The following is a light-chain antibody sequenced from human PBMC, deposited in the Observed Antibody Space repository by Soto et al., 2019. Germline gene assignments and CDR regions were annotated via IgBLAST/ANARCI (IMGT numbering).Light chain of an antibody. CDR2: DAS. V-gene: IGKV3-15*01. Sequence: ETMMTQSPDTLSVSLGERATLSCRASQSLRSSLAWYQQKPGQAPRLLIYDASTRATGIPARFSGSGSGTDFTLTISSLQPDDFATYYCQHYNSYGTFGQGTKVDIK. CDR3: QHYNSYGT. J-gene: IGKJ1*01. CDR1: QSLRSS.